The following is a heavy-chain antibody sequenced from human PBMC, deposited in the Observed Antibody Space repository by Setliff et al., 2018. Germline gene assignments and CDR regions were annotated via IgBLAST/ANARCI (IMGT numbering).Heavy chain of an antibody. V-gene: IGHV3-48*04. D-gene: IGHD6-13*01. CDR2: ISSSSSTI. Sequence: PGGSLRLSCAASGFTFSSYSMNWVRQAPGKGLEWVSYISSSSSTIYYADSVKGRFTISRDNAKNSLYLQMNSLRAEDTAVYYCARMYSSSWYGDYYYGMDVWGQGTTVTVSS. J-gene: IGHJ6*02. CDR3: ARMYSSSWYGDYYYGMDV. CDR1: GFTFSSYS.